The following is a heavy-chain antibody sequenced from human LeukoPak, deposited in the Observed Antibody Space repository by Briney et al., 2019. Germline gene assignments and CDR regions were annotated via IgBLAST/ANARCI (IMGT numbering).Heavy chain of an antibody. CDR3: ARDYYDSSPYYGMDV. J-gene: IGHJ6*02. V-gene: IGHV1-69*04. CDR2: IIPILGIA. CDR1: GGTFSSYA. D-gene: IGHD3-22*01. Sequence: ASVKVSCKASGGTFSSYAISWVRLAPGQAPEWMGMIIPILGIANYAQKFQGRVTITADKSTSTAYMELSSLRSEDTAVYYCARDYYDSSPYYGMDVWGQGATVTVSS.